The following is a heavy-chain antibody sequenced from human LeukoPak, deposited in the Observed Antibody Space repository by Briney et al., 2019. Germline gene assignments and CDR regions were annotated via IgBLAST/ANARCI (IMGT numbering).Heavy chain of an antibody. CDR1: GYTFTGYY. V-gene: IGHV1-2*02. D-gene: IGHD2-2*01. J-gene: IGHJ5*02. CDR3: ARVSVVPAGFDP. Sequence: VASVKVSCKASGYTFTGYYMHWVRQAPGQGLEWMGWINPNSGGTNYAQKFQGRVTMTRDTSISTAYMELCRLRSDDTAVYYCARVSVVPAGFDPWGQGTLVTVSS. CDR2: INPNSGGT.